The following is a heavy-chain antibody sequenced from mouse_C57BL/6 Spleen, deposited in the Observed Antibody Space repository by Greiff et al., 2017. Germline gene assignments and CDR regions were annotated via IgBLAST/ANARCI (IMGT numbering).Heavy chain of an antibody. V-gene: IGHV1-64*01. J-gene: IGHJ4*01. D-gene: IGHD1-1*01. CDR3: ARGGYGYYYAMDY. Sequence: VQLQQSGAELVKPGASVKLSCKASGYTFTSYWMHWVKQRPGQGLEWIGMIHPNSGSTNYNEKFKSKATLTVDKSSSTAYMQLRSLTSEDSAVYYCARGGYGYYYAMDYWGQGTSVTVSS. CDR1: GYTFTSYW. CDR2: IHPNSGST.